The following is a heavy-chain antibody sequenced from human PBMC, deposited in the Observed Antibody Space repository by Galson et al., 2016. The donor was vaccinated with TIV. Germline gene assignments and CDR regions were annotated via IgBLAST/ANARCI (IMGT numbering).Heavy chain of an antibody. J-gene: IGHJ4*02. V-gene: IGHV4-4*07. Sequence: ETLSLTCTVSGCSITDYYWSWIRQPAGKGLEWIGRMYTSGSTNYNPSLKSRVTMSADTSKNQLSLKMTSVTAADPAVYYCARADNWNSPEFDYWGQGTLVTVSS. CDR1: GCSITDYY. CDR3: ARADNWNSPEFDY. D-gene: IGHD1-20*01. CDR2: MYTSGST.